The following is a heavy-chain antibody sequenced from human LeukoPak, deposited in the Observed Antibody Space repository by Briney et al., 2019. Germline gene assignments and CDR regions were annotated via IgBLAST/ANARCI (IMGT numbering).Heavy chain of an antibody. Sequence: SETLSLTCTVSGGSISSYYWSWIRQPPGKGLEWIGEINHSGSSNYNPSLKSRVTISVDTSKNQFSLKLSSATAADTAVYYCARGEDGDYYFQHWGQGTLVTVSS. J-gene: IGHJ1*01. CDR3: ARGEDGDYYFQH. CDR1: GGSISSYY. CDR2: INHSGSS. V-gene: IGHV4-34*01. D-gene: IGHD4-17*01.